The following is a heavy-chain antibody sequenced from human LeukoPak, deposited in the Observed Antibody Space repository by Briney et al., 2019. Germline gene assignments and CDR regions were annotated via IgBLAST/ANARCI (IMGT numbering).Heavy chain of an antibody. Sequence: GESLKVSCKGSGYSFTSYWIGWVRQMPGKCLEWMGIIYPGDSDTRYSPSFQGQVTISADKSISTAYLQWSSLKASDTAMYYCARRPYDILTGSYYFDYWGQGTLVTVSS. CDR3: ARRPYDILTGSYYFDY. V-gene: IGHV5-51*01. CDR1: GYSFTSYW. D-gene: IGHD3-9*01. J-gene: IGHJ4*02. CDR2: IYPGDSDT.